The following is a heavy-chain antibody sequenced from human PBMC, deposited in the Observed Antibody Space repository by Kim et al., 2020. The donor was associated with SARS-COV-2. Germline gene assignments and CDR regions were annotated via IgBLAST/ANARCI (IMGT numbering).Heavy chain of an antibody. CDR2: ISGSGGST. Sequence: GGSLRLSCAASGFTFSSYAMSWVRQAPGKGLEWVSAISGSGGSTYYADSVKGRFTISRDNPKNTLYLQMNSLRAEDTAVYYCAKWGAGTTLDAVVVVDATFDYWGQGTLVTVSS. V-gene: IGHV3-23*01. J-gene: IGHJ4*02. CDR3: AKWGAGTTLDAVVVVDATFDY. D-gene: IGHD2-15*01. CDR1: GFTFSSYA.